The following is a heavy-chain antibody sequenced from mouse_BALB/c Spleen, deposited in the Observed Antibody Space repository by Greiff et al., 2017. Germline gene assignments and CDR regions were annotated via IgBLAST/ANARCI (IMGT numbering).Heavy chain of an antibody. Sequence: DVKLVESGGGLVKPGGSLKLSCAASGFTFSSYAMSWVRQSPEKRLEWVAEISSGGSYTYYPDTVTGRFTISRDNAKNTLYLEMSSLRSEDTAMYYCASRTARATVGYYAMDYWGQGTSVTVSS. V-gene: IGHV5-9-4*01. CDR3: ASRTARATVGYYAMDY. D-gene: IGHD3-2*01. J-gene: IGHJ4*01. CDR1: GFTFSSYA. CDR2: ISSGGSYT.